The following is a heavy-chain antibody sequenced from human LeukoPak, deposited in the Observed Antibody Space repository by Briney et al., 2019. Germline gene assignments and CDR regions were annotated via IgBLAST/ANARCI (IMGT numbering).Heavy chain of an antibody. CDR1: GFTFSTFE. D-gene: IGHD1-26*01. V-gene: IGHV3-48*03. CDR2: ISSSGSNI. CDR3: ARDRRSGDDAFDI. J-gene: IGHJ3*02. Sequence: GGSLRLSCAASGFTFSTFEMNWVRQAPGKGLEWASFISSSGSNIYYADSVKGRFTISRDNAKNSLYLQMNSLRAEDTALYYCARDRRSGDDAFDIWGQGTMVTVSS.